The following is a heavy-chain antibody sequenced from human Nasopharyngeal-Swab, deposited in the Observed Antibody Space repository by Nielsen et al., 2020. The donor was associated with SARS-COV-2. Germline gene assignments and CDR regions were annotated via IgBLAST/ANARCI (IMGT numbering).Heavy chain of an antibody. CDR1: GFTFRDYW. D-gene: IGHD3-10*01. CDR2: IKQDGSEK. Sequence: GSLRLSCVASGFTFRDYWMSWVRQAPAKGLEWVASIKQDGSEKNYVDSVKGRFTISRDNAKNPLFLQMDSLRTEDTAFYYCARVGGRTSPMGSWGQGTLVTVSS. CDR3: ARVGGRTSPMGS. J-gene: IGHJ4*02. V-gene: IGHV3-7*01.